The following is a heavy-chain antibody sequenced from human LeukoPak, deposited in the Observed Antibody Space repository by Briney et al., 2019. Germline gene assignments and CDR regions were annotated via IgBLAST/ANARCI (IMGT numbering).Heavy chain of an antibody. CDR1: GGSISSYY. Sequence: SSETLSLTCTVSGGSISSYYWSWIRQPPGKGLEWIGYIYYSGSTNYNPSLKSRVTISVDTSKNQFSLKLSSVTAADTAGYYCARKAYSSGWRNFDYWGQGTLVTGSS. CDR2: IYYSGST. D-gene: IGHD6-19*01. V-gene: IGHV4-59*01. J-gene: IGHJ4*02. CDR3: ARKAYSSGWRNFDY.